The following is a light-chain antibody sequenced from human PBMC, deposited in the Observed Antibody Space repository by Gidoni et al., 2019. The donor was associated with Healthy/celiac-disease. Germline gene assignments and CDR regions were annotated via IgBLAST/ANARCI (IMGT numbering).Light chain of an antibody. CDR3: CSYAGSSTYV. CDR1: SSDVGSYNL. Sequence: QSALTPPASESGSPGQSITISCTGNSSDVGSYNLVSWYQQHPGKAPKLMIYEGSKRPPGVSNRFSGSKSGNTASLTISGLQAEDEADYYCCSYAGSSTYVFGTGTKVTVL. CDR2: EGS. J-gene: IGLJ1*01. V-gene: IGLV2-23*01.